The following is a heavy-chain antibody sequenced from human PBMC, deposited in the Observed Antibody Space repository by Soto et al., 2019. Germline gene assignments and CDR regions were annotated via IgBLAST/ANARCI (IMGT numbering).Heavy chain of an antibody. CDR2: IFYSGST. Sequence: SETLSLTCAVSGGSLSSSSWRSWVRQPPGKTLEWLGEIFYSGSTKYNPSLNSRVTISADQSKNDFSLRLSSVTAADTAVYYVVHHGGVPYYHDFWGQGRVVTVAS. D-gene: IGHD2-21*01. CDR1: GGSLSSSSW. J-gene: IGHJ4*02. V-gene: IGHV4-4*02. CDR3: VHHGGVPYYHDF.